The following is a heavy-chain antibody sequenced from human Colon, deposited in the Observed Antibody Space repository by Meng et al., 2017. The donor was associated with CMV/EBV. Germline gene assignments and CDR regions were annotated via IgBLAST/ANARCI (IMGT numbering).Heavy chain of an antibody. V-gene: IGHV3-23*03. CDR2: ICSCGSTT. J-gene: IGHJ4*02. D-gene: IGHD6-13*01. Sequence: AALKISCAASGSSFSSYAMSWVRQAPGQGLEWGSVICSCGSTTSYADPVKGRFTISRDNSRNMVYLQMNSLRAEDTAVYYCGRQLAAAGLCIEYWGQGTLVTVSS. CDR1: GSSFSSYA. CDR3: GRQLAAAGLCIEY.